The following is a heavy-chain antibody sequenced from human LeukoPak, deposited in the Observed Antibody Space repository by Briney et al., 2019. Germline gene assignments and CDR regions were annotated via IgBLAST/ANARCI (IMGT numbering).Heavy chain of an antibody. CDR2: IWYDGSNK. CDR1: GFTFSSYG. J-gene: IGHJ3*02. D-gene: IGHD1-26*01. V-gene: IGHV3-33*06. CDR3: AKDFGSYLGAFDI. Sequence: GGSLRLPRAASGFTFSSYGMHWVRQAPGKGLEWVAVIWYDGSNKYYADSVKGRFTISRDNSKNTLYLQMNSLRAEDTAVYYCAKDFGSYLGAFDIWGQGTMVTVSS.